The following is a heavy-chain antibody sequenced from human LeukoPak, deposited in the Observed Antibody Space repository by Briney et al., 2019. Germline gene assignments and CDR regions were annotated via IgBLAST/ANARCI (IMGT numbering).Heavy chain of an antibody. J-gene: IGHJ4*02. Sequence: GGSLRLSCAASGFTLSISWMTRVCQAPGKGLEWVTNINRDGSQIDYLDSVKGRFTISRDSANNALYLQMNSLRAEDTAVYYCARGGLTAGFDYWGQGTLVTVSS. CDR1: GFTLSISW. CDR2: INRDGSQI. V-gene: IGHV3-7*01. CDR3: ARGGLTAGFDY.